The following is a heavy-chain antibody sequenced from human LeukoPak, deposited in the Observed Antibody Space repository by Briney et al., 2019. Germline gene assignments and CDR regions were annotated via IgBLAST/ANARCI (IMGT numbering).Heavy chain of an antibody. CDR3: ARAGDGYNSHFDS. Sequence: GRSLRLSCAVSGFTFSSYVMHWVRQAPGKGLEWVAVISYDGTSKYYADSVKGRFTIPRDNSKTTLYLQMNSLRPEDTAVYYCARAGDGYNSHFDSWGQGTLVTVSS. D-gene: IGHD5-24*01. CDR1: GFTFSSYV. CDR2: ISYDGTSK. V-gene: IGHV3-30-3*01. J-gene: IGHJ4*02.